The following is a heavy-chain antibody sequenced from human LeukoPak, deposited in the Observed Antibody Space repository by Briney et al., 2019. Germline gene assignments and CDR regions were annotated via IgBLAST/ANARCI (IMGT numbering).Heavy chain of an antibody. CDR1: GFTFSSYA. CDR3: AREDHSKYEY. Sequence: GGSLRLSCAASGFTFSSYAMSWVRQAPGKGLEWVSAISGSGGSTYYADSMKGRFTISKDNAKNSLYLLMNSLRAEDTAVYYCAREDHSKYEYWGQGTLVTVSS. V-gene: IGHV3-23*01. D-gene: IGHD4-11*01. J-gene: IGHJ4*02. CDR2: ISGSGGST.